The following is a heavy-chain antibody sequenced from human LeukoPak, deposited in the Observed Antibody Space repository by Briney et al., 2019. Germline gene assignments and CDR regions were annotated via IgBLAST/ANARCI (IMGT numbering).Heavy chain of an antibody. D-gene: IGHD4-17*01. V-gene: IGHV4-30-2*01. CDR2: IYHSGST. CDR3: ARHRTYGDDPFDY. CDR1: GGSISSGGYY. Sequence: SQTLSLTCTVSGGSISSGGYYWSWIRQPPGKGLEWIGYIYHSGSTCYNPSLKSRVTISVDRSKNQFSLKLSSVTAADTAVYYCARHRTYGDDPFDYWGQGTLVTVSS. J-gene: IGHJ4*02.